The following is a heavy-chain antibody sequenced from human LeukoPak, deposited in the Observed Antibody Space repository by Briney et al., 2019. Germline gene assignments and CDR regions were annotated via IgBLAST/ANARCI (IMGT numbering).Heavy chain of an antibody. D-gene: IGHD6-13*01. CDR2: INHSGST. CDR1: GGSFSGYY. CDR3: ARSGPYSSSWYNY. J-gene: IGHJ4*02. V-gene: IGHV4-34*01. Sequence: SETLSLTCAVYGGSFSGYYWSWIRQPPGKGLEWIGEINHSGSTNYNPSLKSQVTISVDTSKNQFSLKLSSVTAADTAVYYCARSGPYSSSWYNYWGQGTLVTVSS.